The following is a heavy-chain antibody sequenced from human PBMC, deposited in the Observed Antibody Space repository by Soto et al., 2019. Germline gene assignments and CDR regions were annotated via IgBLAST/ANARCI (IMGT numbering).Heavy chain of an antibody. CDR3: ARDGVGATWRVFDY. CDR2: IWYDGSNK. Sequence: GGSLRLSCAASGFTFSSYGMHWVRQAPGKGLEWVAVIWYDGSNKYYADSVKGRFTISRDNSKNTLYLQMNSLRAEDTAVYYCARDGVGATWRVFDYWGQGTLVTVSS. J-gene: IGHJ4*02. CDR1: GFTFSSYG. D-gene: IGHD1-26*01. V-gene: IGHV3-33*01.